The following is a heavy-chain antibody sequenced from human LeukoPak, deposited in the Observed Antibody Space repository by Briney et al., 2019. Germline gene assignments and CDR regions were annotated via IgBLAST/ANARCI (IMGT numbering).Heavy chain of an antibody. J-gene: IGHJ5*02. CDR3: ARNAVHQLWDNWFDP. Sequence: PSETLSLTCTVSGGSISSSSYYWGWIRQPPGKGLEWIGSIYYSGSTYYNPSLKSRVTISVDTSKNQFSLKLSSVTAADTAVYYCARNAVHQLWDNWFDPWGQGTLVTVSS. CDR1: GGSISSSSYY. D-gene: IGHD1-1*01. V-gene: IGHV4-39*01. CDR2: IYYSGST.